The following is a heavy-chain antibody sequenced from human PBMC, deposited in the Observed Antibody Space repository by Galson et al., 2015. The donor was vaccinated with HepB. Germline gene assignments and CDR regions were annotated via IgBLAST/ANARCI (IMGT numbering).Heavy chain of an antibody. CDR1: GFTFSGSA. CDR3: TRPYFGSGSSDYYYMDV. V-gene: IGHV3-73*01. Sequence: SLRLSCPASGFTFSGSAMHWVRQASGKGLEWVGRIRSKASTYATAYAASVKDRFTISRDDSKNTAYLQMNSLKTEDTAVYYCTRPYFGSGSSDYYYMDVWGKGTTVTVSS. D-gene: IGHD3-10*01. J-gene: IGHJ6*03. CDR2: IRSKASTYAT.